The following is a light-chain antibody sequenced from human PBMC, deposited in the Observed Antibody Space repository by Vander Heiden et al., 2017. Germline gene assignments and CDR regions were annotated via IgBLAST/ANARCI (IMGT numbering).Light chain of an antibody. CDR1: QSILYHSDNENY. J-gene: IGKJ4*01. CDR3: QQYYSVPLT. CDR2: WAS. Sequence: DIVMTQSPDSLPVSLGERATIKCKSSQSILYHSDNENYLAWYQQKPGQPPKLLIHWASAREPGVPDRFSGSGSGADFTLTISNLQAEDVAVYFCQQYYSVPLTFGGGTKVEIK. V-gene: IGKV4-1*01.